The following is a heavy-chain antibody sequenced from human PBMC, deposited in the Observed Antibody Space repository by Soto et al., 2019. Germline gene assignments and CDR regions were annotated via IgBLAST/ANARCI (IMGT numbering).Heavy chain of an antibody. D-gene: IGHD1-7*01. Sequence: KASETLSLTCTVSGGSISSGGYYWSWIRQHPGKGLEWIGYIYYSGSTYYNPSLKSRVTISVDTSKNQFSLKLSSVTAADTAVYYCARSPPGTTPTHYFDYWGQGTLVTVSS. CDR3: ARSPPGTTPTHYFDY. V-gene: IGHV4-31*03. CDR2: IYYSGST. CDR1: GGSISSGGYY. J-gene: IGHJ4*02.